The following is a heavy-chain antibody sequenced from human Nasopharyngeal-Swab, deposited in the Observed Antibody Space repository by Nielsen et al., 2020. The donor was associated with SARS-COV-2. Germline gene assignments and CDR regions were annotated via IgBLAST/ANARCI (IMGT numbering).Heavy chain of an antibody. Sequence: SVKVSCKASGGTFSSYAISWVRQAPGQGLEWMGGIIPIFGTPNYAQEFQGRVTISADESTSPAYLELSSLRSEDTAVYYCARASDVSENYYYFDYWGQGTLVTVSS. V-gene: IGHV1-69*13. CDR1: GGTFSSYA. J-gene: IGHJ4*02. CDR2: IIPIFGTP. CDR3: ARASDVSENYYYFDY. D-gene: IGHD3-10*01.